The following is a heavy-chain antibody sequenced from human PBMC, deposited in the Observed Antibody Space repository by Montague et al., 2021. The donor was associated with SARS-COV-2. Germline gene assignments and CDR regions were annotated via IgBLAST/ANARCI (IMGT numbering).Heavy chain of an antibody. D-gene: IGHD1-26*01. J-gene: IGHJ6*02. V-gene: IGHV4-59*01. CDR2: IYYSGST. CDR3: ASHQGGGSLYGMDD. Sequence: SETLSLTCTVSGGSISSYYWSWIRQPPGKGLEWIGYIYYSGSTNYNPSPKSGVTISVDTSQNQFSLKLRSVSAADTAVYYCASHQGGGSLYGMDDWGHGATVTVSS. CDR1: GGSISSYY.